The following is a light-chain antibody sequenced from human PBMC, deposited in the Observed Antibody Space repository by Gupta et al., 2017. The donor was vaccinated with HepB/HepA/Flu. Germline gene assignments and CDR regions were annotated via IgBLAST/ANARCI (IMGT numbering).Light chain of an antibody. CDR3: QQYYTYPYT. V-gene: IGKV1-5*03. J-gene: IGKJ2*01. CDR2: LAS. Sequence: DIQITQSPSTLSASVGDRVTITCRASQSISMLLAWYQQKPGKAPNLLIYLASRLESGVPSRFSGSGSGTEFTLTISSLNPDDFATYYCQQYYTYPYTFGQGTKLEIK. CDR1: QSISML.